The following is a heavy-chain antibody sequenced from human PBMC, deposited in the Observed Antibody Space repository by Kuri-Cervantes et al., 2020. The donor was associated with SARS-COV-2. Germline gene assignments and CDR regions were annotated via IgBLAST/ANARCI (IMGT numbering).Heavy chain of an antibody. D-gene: IGHD5-24*01. V-gene: IGHV1-46*01. Sequence: ASVKVSCKAFGYTFSDHYMYWVRQAPGQGLEWMGIINPSGSGTRYTQRFQDRISMTRDTSTSTVYMELSSLTSEDTAVYYCGKVSWLQLWRRYSDSWGQGTLVTVSS. CDR3: GKVSWLQLWRRYSDS. CDR1: GYTFSDHY. J-gene: IGHJ4*02. CDR2: INPSGSGT.